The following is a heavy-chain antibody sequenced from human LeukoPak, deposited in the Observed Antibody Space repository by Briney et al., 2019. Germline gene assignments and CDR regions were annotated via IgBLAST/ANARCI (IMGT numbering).Heavy chain of an antibody. V-gene: IGHV1-69*05. D-gene: IGHD3-22*01. CDR1: GGTFSSYA. CDR3: ARGLWGDSSPNDY. CDR2: IIPIFGTA. J-gene: IGHJ4*02. Sequence: SVKVSCKASGGTFSSYAISWVRQAPGQGLEWMGGIIPIFGTANYAQKFQGRVTMTRDMSTSTVYMELSSLRSEDTAVYYCARGLWGDSSPNDYWGQGTLVTVSS.